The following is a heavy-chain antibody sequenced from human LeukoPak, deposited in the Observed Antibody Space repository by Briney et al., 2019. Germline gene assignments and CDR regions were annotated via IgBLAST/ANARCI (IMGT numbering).Heavy chain of an antibody. CDR3: ARGERIVAAAAFDI. CDR1: GYTFTSYD. Sequence: ASVKVFCKASGYTFTSYDINWVRQATGQGLEWMGWMNPNSGNTGYAQKFQGRVTMTRNTSISTAYMELSSLRSEDTAVYYCARGERIVAAAAFDIWGQGTMVTVSS. D-gene: IGHD6-13*01. V-gene: IGHV1-8*01. J-gene: IGHJ3*02. CDR2: MNPNSGNT.